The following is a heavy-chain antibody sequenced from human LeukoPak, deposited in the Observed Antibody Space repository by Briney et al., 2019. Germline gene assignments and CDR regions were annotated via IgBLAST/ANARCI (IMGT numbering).Heavy chain of an antibody. CDR1: GYSFTSYW. D-gene: IGHD5-18*01. CDR3: ARHDTAMAARISNFDY. J-gene: IGHJ4*02. V-gene: IGHV5-51*01. CDR2: IYPGDSDT. Sequence: TGESLKISCKGSGYSFTSYWIGWVRQMPGKGLEWMGIIYPGDSDTRYSPSFQGQVTISADKSISTAYLQWSSLKASDTAMYYCARHDTAMAARISNFDYWGQGTLVTVSS.